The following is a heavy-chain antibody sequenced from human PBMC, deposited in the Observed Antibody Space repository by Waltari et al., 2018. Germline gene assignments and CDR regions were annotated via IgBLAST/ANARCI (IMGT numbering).Heavy chain of an antibody. D-gene: IGHD1-1*01. J-gene: IGHJ3*02. CDR3: AKDGVARNGIYDPFDI. CDR1: GSRFSAFS. V-gene: IGHV3-23*01. Sequence: EVQLLESGGGLIQPGGSLRLSCTASGSRFSAFSVSWVRQAPGKGLEWVSVVGGGGDDPYYTDSVKGRFTISRDNSKNTLYLQMSSLRAEDTAVYYCAKDGVARNGIYDPFDIWGQGTMVIVS. CDR2: VGGGGDDP.